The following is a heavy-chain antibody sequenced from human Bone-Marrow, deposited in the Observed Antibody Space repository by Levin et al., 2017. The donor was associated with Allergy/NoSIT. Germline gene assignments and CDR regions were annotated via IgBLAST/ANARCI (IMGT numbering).Heavy chain of an antibody. CDR2: INPDARTT. D-gene: IGHD6-19*01. J-gene: IGHJ4*02. V-gene: IGHV3-74*01. Sequence: PGGSLRLSCAASGFTFRDNWMHWVRQVPGKAPMWVSAINPDARTTTYADSVRGRFTLSRDDAKSTVYLQMNSLRAEDTAINYCASPPPVSVADPIDSWGPGTLVTVSS. CDR1: GFTFRDNW. CDR3: ASPPPVSVADPIDS.